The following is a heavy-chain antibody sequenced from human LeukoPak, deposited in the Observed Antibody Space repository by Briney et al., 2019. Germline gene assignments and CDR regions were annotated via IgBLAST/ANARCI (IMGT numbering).Heavy chain of an antibody. CDR2: IHGAGDT. Sequence: GGSLRLSCVVCGFTVSNNYMTWFRQAPGKGLEWVSAIHGAGDTHHANSVKDRFSTSRDHSKNTVYLQMNSLRAEDTAVYYCARGFLVGNNAAWGQGTLVTISS. V-gene: IGHV3-66*01. CDR3: ARGFLVGNNAA. D-gene: IGHD1-26*01. CDR1: GFTVSNNY. J-gene: IGHJ5*02.